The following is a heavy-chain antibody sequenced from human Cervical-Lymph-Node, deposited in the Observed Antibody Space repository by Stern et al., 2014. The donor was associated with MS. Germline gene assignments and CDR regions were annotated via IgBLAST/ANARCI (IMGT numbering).Heavy chain of an antibody. CDR1: GFTFSSYG. Sequence: VQLLEYGGAVVQPGRSLRLSCAASGFTFSSYGMHWVRQAPGKGLEWVTVISYDGNHKYYAASVKGRFTISRDNSKNTLHLQMNSVTPDDTAIYYCARDYEDTSMLFDHWGQGTLVTVSS. V-gene: IGHV3-30*03. D-gene: IGHD2-8*01. CDR2: ISYDGNHK. CDR3: ARDYEDTSMLFDH. J-gene: IGHJ4*02.